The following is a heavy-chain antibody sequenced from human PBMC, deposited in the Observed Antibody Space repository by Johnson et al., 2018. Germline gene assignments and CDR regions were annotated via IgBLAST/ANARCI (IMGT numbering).Heavy chain of an antibody. CDR3: AKDIFPYYYDSSGSLVAFDI. D-gene: IGHD3-22*01. CDR2: ISWNSGSI. J-gene: IGHJ3*02. CDR1: GFTFDDYA. Sequence: VQSGRSLRLSCAASGFTFDDYAMHWVRQAPGKGLEWVSGISWNSGSIGCADSVKGRFTISRDNAKNSLYLQMNSLRAEDTALYYCAKDIFPYYYDSSGSLVAFDIWGQGTMFTVSS. V-gene: IGHV3-9*01.